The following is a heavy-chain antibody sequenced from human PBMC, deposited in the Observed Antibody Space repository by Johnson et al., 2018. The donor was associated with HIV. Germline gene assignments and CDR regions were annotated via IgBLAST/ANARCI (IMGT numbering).Heavy chain of an antibody. Sequence: EVQVVESGGGVVQPGGSLRLSCAASGFTFSSYWMHWVRQAPGKGLVWVSRINSDGSSTTYADSVKGRFTISRDNAKNTLYLQMNSRRDEDAAVYYCTTNPVAFDIWGQGTMVTVSS. V-gene: IGHV3-74*03. D-gene: IGHD1-14*01. CDR1: GFTFSSYW. J-gene: IGHJ3*02. CDR2: INSDGSST. CDR3: TTNPVAFDI.